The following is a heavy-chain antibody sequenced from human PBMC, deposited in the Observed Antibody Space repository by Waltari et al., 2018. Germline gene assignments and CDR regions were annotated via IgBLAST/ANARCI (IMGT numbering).Heavy chain of an antibody. Sequence: QVRLQQWGTGLLKPSETLSLTCAVYGASFSGLYWCWIRQPPGKGLEWIGEIYHDGSTNYNPSLKGRVTMSVDTSKNQFSLNLRSVTAADTAVYYCARAPFGGYDYVGGTYRYFYYYMDVWGKGTTVAVSS. V-gene: IGHV4-34*01. CDR3: ARAPFGGYDYVGGTYRYFYYYMDV. CDR1: GASFSGLY. D-gene: IGHD3-16*02. CDR2: IYHDGST. J-gene: IGHJ6*03.